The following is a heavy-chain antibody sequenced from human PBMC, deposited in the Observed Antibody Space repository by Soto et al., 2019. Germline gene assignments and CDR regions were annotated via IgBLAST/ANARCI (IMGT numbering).Heavy chain of an antibody. J-gene: IGHJ5*02. CDR3: AGGIGWESAP. CDR2: IEQDGSPK. D-gene: IGHD6-19*01. Sequence: EVQLVESGGGLVQPGGSLRLSCAASGFSFGDYWMTWVRQATGKGLAWVANIEQDGSPKNYVASVTGRFTISRDNPTNSLYPQLNSLRVAHTAVYSCAGGIGWESAPWGPATQVTVSS. V-gene: IGHV3-7*05. CDR1: GFSFGDYW.